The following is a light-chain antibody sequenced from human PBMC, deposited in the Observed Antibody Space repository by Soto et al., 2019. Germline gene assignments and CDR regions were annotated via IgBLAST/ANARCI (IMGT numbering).Light chain of an antibody. J-gene: IGLJ2*01. CDR3: ASWDDNLSGVV. CDR2: SDN. V-gene: IGLV1-47*02. CDR1: SSKIGSDF. Sequence: QSVLTQPPSASGTPGQRVTISCSGSSSKIGSDFVYWYQQVPGTAPKPLIYSDNQRYSGVPDRFSGSKSGTSASLTISGLRSEDEADYYCASWDDNLSGVVFGGGTKLTVL.